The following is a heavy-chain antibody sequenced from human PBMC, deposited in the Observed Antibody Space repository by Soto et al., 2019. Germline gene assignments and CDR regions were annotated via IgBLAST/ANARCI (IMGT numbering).Heavy chain of an antibody. V-gene: IGHV3-9*01. J-gene: IGHJ6*03. CDR2: ITWSSDSM. Sequence: EVQLVESGGGLVQPGRSLRLSCVASGFTFYNHGMHWVRQAPGRGLEWVSGITWSSDSMGYADSVKGRFTISRDNAKNSLYLQMNSLRPEDTALYYCAKEDSGFSGYMDCWGKGTKVTVSS. CDR1: GFTFYNHG. D-gene: IGHD3-10*01. CDR3: AKEDSGFSGYMDC.